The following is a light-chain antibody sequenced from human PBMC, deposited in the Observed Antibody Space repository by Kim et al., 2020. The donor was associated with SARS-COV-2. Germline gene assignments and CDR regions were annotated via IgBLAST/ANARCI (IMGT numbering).Light chain of an antibody. V-gene: IGLV2-14*03. CDR3: SSYTSITGLYIL. CDR2: DGS. Sequence: SITISCTVTSRYVVGYKYVSWYQQHPGKAPKLMIYDGSYRPSGVSNRFSGSKSGNTASLTNSGLQVEDEADYYCSSYTSITGLYILFGGGTQLTVL. J-gene: IGLJ2*01. CDR1: SRYVVGYKY.